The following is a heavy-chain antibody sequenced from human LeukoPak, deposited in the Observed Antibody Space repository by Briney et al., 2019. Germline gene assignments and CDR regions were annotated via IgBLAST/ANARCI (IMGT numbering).Heavy chain of an antibody. D-gene: IGHD3-10*01. Sequence: ASVKVSCKAPGYTFTGYYMHWVRQAPGQGLEWMGWINPNSGGTNYAQKFQGRVTMTRDTSISTAYMELSRLRSDDTAVYYCARDLSYYGSGSYYFDYWSQGTLVTVSS. CDR1: GYTFTGYY. V-gene: IGHV1-2*02. J-gene: IGHJ4*02. CDR3: ARDLSYYGSGSYYFDY. CDR2: INPNSGGT.